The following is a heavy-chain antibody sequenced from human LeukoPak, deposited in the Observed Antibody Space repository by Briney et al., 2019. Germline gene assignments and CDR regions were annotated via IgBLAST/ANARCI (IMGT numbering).Heavy chain of an antibody. J-gene: IGHJ4*02. D-gene: IGHD2-21*01. V-gene: IGHV1-69*04. CDR1: GGTFSSYA. CDR2: IIPILGIA. CDR3: ARVFPNTERLAHFDY. Sequence: SVKVSCKASGGTFSSYAISWVRQAPGQGFEWMGRIIPILGIANYAQKFQGRVTITADKSTSTAYMELSSLRSEDTAVYYCARVFPNTERLAHFDYWGQGTLVTVSS.